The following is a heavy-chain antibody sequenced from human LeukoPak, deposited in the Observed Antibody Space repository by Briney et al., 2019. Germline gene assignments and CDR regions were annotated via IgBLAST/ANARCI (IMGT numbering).Heavy chain of an antibody. CDR3: ARQYCTNGVCYWDY. Sequence: GGSLRLSCAASGFTFSSSSMNWVRQAPGKGLEWVSYISSGSSTICYADSVKGRFTISRDNAKSSLYLQMNSLRAEDTAVYYCARQYCTNGVCYWDYWGQGTLVTVSS. J-gene: IGHJ4*02. D-gene: IGHD2-8*01. CDR1: GFTFSSSS. CDR2: ISSGSSTI. V-gene: IGHV3-48*01.